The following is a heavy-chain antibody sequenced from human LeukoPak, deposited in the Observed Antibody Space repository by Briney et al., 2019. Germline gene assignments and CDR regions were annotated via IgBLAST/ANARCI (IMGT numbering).Heavy chain of an antibody. V-gene: IGHV4-59*01. CDR3: ARDSNRDAFDI. J-gene: IGHJ3*02. CDR1: CGSISSYY. D-gene: IGHD1-14*01. Sequence: PSETLSLTCTVSCGSISSYYWSWIRQPPGKGLEWIGYIYYSGSTNYNPSRKSRVTISVDTSKNQFSLKLSSVTAADTAVYYCARDSNRDAFDIWGQGTMVTVSS. CDR2: IYYSGST.